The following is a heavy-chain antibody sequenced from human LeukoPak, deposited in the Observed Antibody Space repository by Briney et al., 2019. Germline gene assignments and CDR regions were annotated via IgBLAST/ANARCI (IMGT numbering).Heavy chain of an antibody. Sequence: GRSLRLSCAASGFTFSTYSMHWVRQAPGKGLEWVAVISSDGSITSYGDSVKGRFIISRDNAKNTLYLQMSSLRAEDTAVYYCARDHHGIHSAFDVWGQGTMVTVS. V-gene: IGHV3-30-3*01. J-gene: IGHJ3*01. CDR2: ISSDGSIT. CDR3: ARDHHGIHSAFDV. D-gene: IGHD1-14*01. CDR1: GFTFSTYS.